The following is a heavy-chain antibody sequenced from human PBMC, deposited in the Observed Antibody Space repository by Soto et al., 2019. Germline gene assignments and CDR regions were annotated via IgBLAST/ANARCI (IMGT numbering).Heavy chain of an antibody. CDR3: AKDLDVVMVLSATRGLDV. CDR1: GFTFSSYA. V-gene: IGHV3-23*01. CDR2: ISGSGGST. J-gene: IGHJ6*04. D-gene: IGHD2-15*01. Sequence: GFLRLSCAASGFTFSSYAMSWDRQAPGKGLEWVSAISGSGGSTYYADSVKGRFTISRDNSKNTLSLQIISLRPEDTGVYYCAKDLDVVMVLSATRGLDVWGKGTTVNVSS.